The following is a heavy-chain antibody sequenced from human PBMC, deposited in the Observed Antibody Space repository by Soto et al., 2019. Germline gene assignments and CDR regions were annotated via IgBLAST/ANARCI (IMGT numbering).Heavy chain of an antibody. CDR2: INAGNGNT. CDR3: ARRSLGELSLDY. Sequence: QVQLVQSGAEVKKPGASVKVSCKASGYTFTSYAMHWVRQAPGQRLEWMGWINAGNGNTKYSQKFQGRVTITRDTSASTAYMELSSLRSEDTAVYYCARRSLGELSLDYWGQGTLVTVSS. D-gene: IGHD3-16*02. CDR1: GYTFTSYA. V-gene: IGHV1-3*01. J-gene: IGHJ4*02.